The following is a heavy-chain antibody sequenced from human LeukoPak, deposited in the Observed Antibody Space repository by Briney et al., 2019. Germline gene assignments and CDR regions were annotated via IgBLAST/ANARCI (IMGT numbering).Heavy chain of an antibody. J-gene: IGHJ4*02. D-gene: IGHD3-3*01. Sequence: PSETLSLTCTVSGGSISSYYWSWIRQPPGKGLEWIGYIYYSGSTNYNPSLKSRVTISVDTSKNQFSLKLSSVTAADTAVYYCASYGCWSGYCFDYWGQGTLVTVSS. CDR3: ASYGCWSGYCFDY. CDR2: IYYSGST. CDR1: GGSISSYY. V-gene: IGHV4-59*01.